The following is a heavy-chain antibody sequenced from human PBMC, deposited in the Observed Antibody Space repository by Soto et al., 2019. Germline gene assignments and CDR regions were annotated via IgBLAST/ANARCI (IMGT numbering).Heavy chain of an antibody. CDR2: INPNNGGS. CDR1: GYTFTAYY. D-gene: IGHD3-3*01. Sequence: ASVKVSCKASGYTFTAYYMHWVRQAPGQGLEWMGWINPNNGGSNFAQKFQGSVTMTRDTSVSSVYMELSRLRSDDTAVYYCARDPDGSGAYSFDYWGQGTLVTVSS. J-gene: IGHJ4*02. V-gene: IGHV1-2*02. CDR3: ARDPDGSGAYSFDY.